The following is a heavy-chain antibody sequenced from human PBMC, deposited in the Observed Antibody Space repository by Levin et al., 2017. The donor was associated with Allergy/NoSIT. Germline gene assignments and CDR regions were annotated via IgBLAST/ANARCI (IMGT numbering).Heavy chain of an antibody. V-gene: IGHV3-64D*06. D-gene: IGHD3-10*01. Sequence: GESLKISCSASGFTFSSYAMHWVRQAPGKGLEYVSAISSNGGSTYYADSVKGRFTISRDNSKNTLYLQMSSLRAEDTAVYYCVKDESAWFGELLFWGQGTLVTVSS. CDR2: ISSNGGST. CDR3: VKDESAWFGELLF. J-gene: IGHJ4*02. CDR1: GFTFSSYA.